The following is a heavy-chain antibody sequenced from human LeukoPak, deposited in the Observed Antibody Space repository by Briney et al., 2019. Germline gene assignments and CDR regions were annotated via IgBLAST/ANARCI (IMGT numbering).Heavy chain of an antibody. CDR3: AINNQWLVPKYFQH. J-gene: IGHJ1*01. CDR2: INPNSGGT. V-gene: IGHV1-2*02. Sequence: GASVKVSCKASGYTFTGYYMHWVRQAPGQGLEWMGWINPNSGGTNYAQKFQGRVTMTRDTSISTAYMELSRLRSDDTAVYYCAINNQWLVPKYFQHWGQGTLVTVSS. CDR1: GYTFTGYY. D-gene: IGHD6-19*01.